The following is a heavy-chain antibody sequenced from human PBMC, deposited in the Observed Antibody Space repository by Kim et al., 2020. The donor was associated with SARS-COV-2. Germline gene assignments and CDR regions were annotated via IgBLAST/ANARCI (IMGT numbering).Heavy chain of an antibody. J-gene: IGHJ5*02. CDR1: GGSISSSSYY. D-gene: IGHD2-2*01. CDR2: IYYSGST. CDR3: ARHTPGVNIVVVPAAIGWFDP. Sequence: SETLSLTCTVSGGSISSSSYYWGWIRQPPGKGLEWIGSIYYSGSTYYNPSLKSRVTISVDTSKNQFSLKLSSVTAADTAVYYCARHTPGVNIVVVPAAIGWFDPWGQGTLVTVSS. V-gene: IGHV4-39*01.